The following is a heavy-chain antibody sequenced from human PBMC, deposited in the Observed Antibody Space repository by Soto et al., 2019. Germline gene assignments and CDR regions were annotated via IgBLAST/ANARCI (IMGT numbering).Heavy chain of an antibody. Sequence: QVQLVQSGAEVKKPGSSVKVSCKASGGTFSSYAISWVRQAPGQGLEWMGGIIPIFGTANYAQKFQGRVTITADKSTSTAYMELSSLRSEDTAVYYCAGLRLGVVAAYYYCYGMDVWGQGTTVTVSS. V-gene: IGHV1-69*06. D-gene: IGHD2-15*01. CDR3: AGLRLGVVAAYYYCYGMDV. CDR1: GGTFSSYA. J-gene: IGHJ6*02. CDR2: IIPIFGTA.